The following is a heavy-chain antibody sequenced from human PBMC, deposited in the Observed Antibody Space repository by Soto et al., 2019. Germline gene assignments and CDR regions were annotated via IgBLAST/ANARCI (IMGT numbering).Heavy chain of an antibody. V-gene: IGHV3-21*01. CDR1: GFTFSSYS. J-gene: IGHJ4*02. CDR2: ISSSSSYI. CDR3: ARDNVEGLQFGGQYYFDY. D-gene: IGHD3-16*01. Sequence: GGSLRLSCAASGFTFSSYSMNWVRQAPGKGLEWVSSISSSSSYIYYADSVKGRFTISRDNAKNSLYLQMNSLRAEDTAVYYCARDNVEGLQFGGQYYFDYWGQGTLVTVSS.